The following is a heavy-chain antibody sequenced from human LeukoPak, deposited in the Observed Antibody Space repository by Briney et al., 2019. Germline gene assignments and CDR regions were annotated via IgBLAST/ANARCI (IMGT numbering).Heavy chain of an antibody. J-gene: IGHJ4*02. CDR3: ARARTTKDFDY. CDR1: GFTFSSYW. Sequence: PGGSLRLSCAASGFTFSSYWMSWVRQAPGKGLEWVAVISYDGSNKYYADSVKGRFTISRDNSKNTLYLQMNSLRAEDTAVYYCARARTTKDFDYWGQGTLVTVSS. CDR2: ISYDGSNK. V-gene: IGHV3-30*03. D-gene: IGHD1-1*01.